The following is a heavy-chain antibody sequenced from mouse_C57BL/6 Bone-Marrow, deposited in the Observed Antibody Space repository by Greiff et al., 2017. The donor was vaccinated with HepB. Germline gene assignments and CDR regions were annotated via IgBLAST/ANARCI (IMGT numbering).Heavy chain of an antibody. V-gene: IGHV2-6-1*01. J-gene: IGHJ4*01. CDR1: GFSLTSYG. CDR3: ARHCGAQATAMDY. Sequence: QVQLKESGPGLVAPSQSLSITCTVSGFSLTSYGIHWVRQPPGKGLEWLVVIWSDGSTTYNSALKSRLSISKDNSKSQVFLKMNSLQTDDTAMYYCARHCGAQATAMDYWGQGTSVTVSS. CDR2: IWSDGST. D-gene: IGHD3-2*02.